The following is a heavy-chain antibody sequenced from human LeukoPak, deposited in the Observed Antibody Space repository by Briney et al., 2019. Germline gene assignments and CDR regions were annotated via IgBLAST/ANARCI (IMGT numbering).Heavy chain of an antibody. Sequence: ASVKVSCEASGYTFTSYDINWVRQATGQGLEWMGWMNPNSGNTGYAQKFQGRVTITRNTSISTAYMELSSLRSEDTAVYYCARDTPAYYDYVWGRFDAFDIWGQGTMVTVSS. CDR1: GYTFTSYD. D-gene: IGHD3-16*01. J-gene: IGHJ3*02. V-gene: IGHV1-8*03. CDR3: ARDTPAYYDYVWGRFDAFDI. CDR2: MNPNSGNT.